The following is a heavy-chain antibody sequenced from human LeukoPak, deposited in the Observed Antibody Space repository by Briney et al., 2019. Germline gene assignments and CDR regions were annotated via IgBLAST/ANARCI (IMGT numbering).Heavy chain of an antibody. J-gene: IGHJ4*02. V-gene: IGHV4-34*01. CDR3: ARVAALRLVRGRGSLDY. CDR2: INHSGST. Sequence: SETLSLTCAVYGGSFSGYYWSWIRQPPGKGLEWIGEINHSGSTNYNPSLKSRVTISVDTSKNQFSLKLSSVTAADTAVYYRARVAALRLVRGRGSLDYWGQGTLVTVSS. D-gene: IGHD3-10*01. CDR1: GGSFSGYY.